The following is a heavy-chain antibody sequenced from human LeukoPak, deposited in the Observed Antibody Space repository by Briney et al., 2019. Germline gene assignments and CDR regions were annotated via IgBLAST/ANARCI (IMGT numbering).Heavy chain of an antibody. Sequence: GGSLRLSCTASGFIFSTSWMTWVRQAPGKGLEWVANINLDGSEKYYVDSVKVRSTISRDNAKNSLFLQMNSLRAEDTAVYFCAKSTRAVMAMMDVWGKGTTVTVSS. CDR2: INLDGSEK. V-gene: IGHV3-7*01. CDR3: AKSTRAVMAMMDV. CDR1: GFIFSTSW. D-gene: IGHD3-16*01. J-gene: IGHJ6*04.